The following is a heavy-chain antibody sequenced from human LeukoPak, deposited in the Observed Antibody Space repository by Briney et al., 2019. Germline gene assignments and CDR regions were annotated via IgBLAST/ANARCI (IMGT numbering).Heavy chain of an antibody. Sequence: GGSLRLSCAASGFTFSSYGMHWVRKAPGKGLEWVAVIWPDGSNKYYADSVKGRFTITRDNSKNTLYLQMDSLRAEDTAVYYCARSRSSGWVYFEYWGQGTLVTVSS. CDR2: IWPDGSNK. J-gene: IGHJ4*02. CDR1: GFTFSSYG. D-gene: IGHD6-19*01. V-gene: IGHV3-33*01. CDR3: ARSRSSGWVYFEY.